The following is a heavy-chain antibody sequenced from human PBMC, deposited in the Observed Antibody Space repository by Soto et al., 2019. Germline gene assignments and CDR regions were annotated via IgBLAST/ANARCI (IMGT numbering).Heavy chain of an antibody. CDR1: GGSVSSGSYY. V-gene: IGHV4-61*01. D-gene: IGHD2-21*02. Sequence: SETLSLTCTVSGGSVSSGSYYWGWIRQPPGKGLEWIGYIYYSGSTNYNPSLKSRVTISVDTSKNQFSLKLSSVTAADTAVYYCARDRGGGDRRLYYFDYWGQGTLVTVSS. CDR2: IYYSGST. J-gene: IGHJ4*02. CDR3: ARDRGGGDRRLYYFDY.